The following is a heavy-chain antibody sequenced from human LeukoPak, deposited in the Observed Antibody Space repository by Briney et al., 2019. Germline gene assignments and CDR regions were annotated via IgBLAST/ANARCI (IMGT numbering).Heavy chain of an antibody. Sequence: SETLSLTCTVSGGSISSYYWSWIRQPPGKGLEWIGYIYYSGSTNYNPSLKSRVTISVDTSKNQFSLKLSSVTAADTAVYYCARARARKVGQLGASYYFDYWGQGTLVTVSS. D-gene: IGHD6-6*01. CDR3: ARARARKVGQLGASYYFDY. J-gene: IGHJ4*02. V-gene: IGHV4-59*01. CDR1: GGSISSYY. CDR2: IYYSGST.